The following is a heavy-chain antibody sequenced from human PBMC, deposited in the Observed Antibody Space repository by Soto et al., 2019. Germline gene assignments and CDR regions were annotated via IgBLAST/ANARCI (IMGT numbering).Heavy chain of an antibody. V-gene: IGHV1-46*03. CDR3: ISTLGARFDY. CDR1: GYTITSQN. CDR2: INPSIGTT. J-gene: IGHJ4*02. D-gene: IGHD1-26*01. Sequence: GASVKVSCKASGYTITSQNMHWVRQAPGQGLEWMGVINPSIGTTTYAQKFQGRVTMTSDTSTSSVYMEVSSLRSEDTAVYYCISTLGARFDYWGQGTLVTSPQ.